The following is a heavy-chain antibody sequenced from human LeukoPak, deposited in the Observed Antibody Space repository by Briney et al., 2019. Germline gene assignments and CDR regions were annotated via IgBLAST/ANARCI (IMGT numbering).Heavy chain of an antibody. J-gene: IGHJ4*02. V-gene: IGHV1-46*01. CDR3: ARDLIVYGSGSYFDY. D-gene: IGHD3-10*01. CDR1: GYTFTSYY. Sequence: ASVKVSCKASGYTFTSYYMHWVRQAPGQGLEWMGIINPSGGSTSYAQKFQGRVTMTRDTSASTAYMELSSLRSEDTALYFCARDLIVYGSGSYFDYWGQGTLVTVSS. CDR2: INPSGGST.